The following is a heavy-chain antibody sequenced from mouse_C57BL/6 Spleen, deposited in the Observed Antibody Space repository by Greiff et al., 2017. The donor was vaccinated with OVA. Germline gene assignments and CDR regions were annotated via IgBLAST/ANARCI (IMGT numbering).Heavy chain of an antibody. J-gene: IGHJ2*01. Sequence: EVKLQESGPGLVKPSQSLSLTCSVTGYSITSGYYWNWIRQFPGNKLEWMGYISYDGSNNYNPSLKNRISITRDTSKNQFFLKLNSVTTEDTATYYCAREGPYYYSNYFDYWGQGTTLTVSS. V-gene: IGHV3-6*01. D-gene: IGHD2-5*01. CDR3: AREGPYYYSNYFDY. CDR1: GYSITSGYY. CDR2: ISYDGSN.